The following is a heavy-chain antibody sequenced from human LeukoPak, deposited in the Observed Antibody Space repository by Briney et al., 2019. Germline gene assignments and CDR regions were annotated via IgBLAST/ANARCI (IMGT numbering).Heavy chain of an antibody. Sequence: QPGGSLRLSCAASGFTFGRYAMSWVRQAPGRGLEWVSIISDDGDATYYADSVKGRFTISRDNSKNTLYLQMNTLRAEDTAVYYCAKGQRVVVPSTRILDVWGKGTTVTVSS. CDR1: GFTFGRYA. J-gene: IGHJ6*03. D-gene: IGHD2-15*01. CDR3: AKGQRVVVPSTRILDV. CDR2: ISDDGDAT. V-gene: IGHV3-23*01.